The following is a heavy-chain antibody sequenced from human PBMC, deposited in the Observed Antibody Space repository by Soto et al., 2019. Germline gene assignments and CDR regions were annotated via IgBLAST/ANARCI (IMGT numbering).Heavy chain of an antibody. CDR1: GFTFSSYS. CDR3: AREIMTTVTDAFDI. CDR2: ISSSSSYI. D-gene: IGHD4-4*01. J-gene: IGHJ3*02. V-gene: IGHV3-21*01. Sequence: GGSLRLSCAASGFTFSSYSMNWVRQAPGKGLEWVSSISSSSSYIYYADSVKGRFTISRDNAKNSLYLQMNSLRAEDTAVYYCAREIMTTVTDAFDIWSQGTMVTVSS.